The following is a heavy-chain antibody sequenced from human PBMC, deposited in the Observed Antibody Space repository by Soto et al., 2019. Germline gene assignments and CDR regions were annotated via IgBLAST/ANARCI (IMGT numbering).Heavy chain of an antibody. D-gene: IGHD2-2*01. V-gene: IGHV5-10-1*01. CDR3: ARIYCTTTTCDSWFDH. Sequence: PXESLKISCTGFGYTFTTFWISWVRQMPGKGLEWMGRIDPGDTYATYSPAFQGHVTISADKATSTAYLQWSSLKASDTAMYFCARIYCTTTTCDSWFDHWGQGSLVTVSS. J-gene: IGHJ5*02. CDR2: IDPGDTYA. CDR1: GYTFTTFW.